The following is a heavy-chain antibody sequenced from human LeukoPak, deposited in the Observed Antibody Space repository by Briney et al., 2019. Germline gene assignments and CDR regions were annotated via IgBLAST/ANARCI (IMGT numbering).Heavy chain of an antibody. J-gene: IGHJ4*02. CDR1: GFTFSSYA. Sequence: PGGSLRLSCAASGFTFSSYAMSWVRQAPGKGLERVSPISGSGGSTYYADSVKGRFTISRDNSKNTLYLQMNSLRAEDTAVYYCAKKRGPTGIAVAGNFDYWGQGTLVTVSS. D-gene: IGHD6-19*01. CDR2: ISGSGGST. CDR3: AKKRGPTGIAVAGNFDY. V-gene: IGHV3-23*01.